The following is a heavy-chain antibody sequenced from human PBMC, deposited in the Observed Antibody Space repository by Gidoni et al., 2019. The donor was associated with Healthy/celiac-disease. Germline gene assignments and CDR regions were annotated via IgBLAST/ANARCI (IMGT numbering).Heavy chain of an antibody. CDR3: ARGGVRWQQLVRRIWFDP. V-gene: IGHV4-34*01. CDR1: GGSFSGYY. J-gene: IGHJ5*02. D-gene: IGHD6-13*01. CDR2: INHSGST. Sequence: QVQLQQGGAGLLKPSETLSLTCAVDGGSFSGYYWSWIRQPPGKGLEWIGEINHSGSTNYNPSLKSRVTISVDTSKNQFSLKLSSVTAADTAVYYCARGGVRWQQLVRRIWFDPWGQGTLVTVSS.